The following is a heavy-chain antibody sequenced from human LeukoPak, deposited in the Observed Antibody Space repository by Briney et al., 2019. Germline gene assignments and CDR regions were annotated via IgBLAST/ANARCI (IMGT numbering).Heavy chain of an antibody. CDR2: LNPSGSI. Sequence: SETLSLTCSVSAGSISSYYWSWIRQPPGEALEWIGYLNPSGSIKYNPSLKSRVTISVDTSRNQFSLKLISVTAADTAVYYCARVKYTYGFPHFDHWGQGTLVTVSS. CDR3: ARVKYTYGFPHFDH. J-gene: IGHJ4*02. CDR1: AGSISSYY. V-gene: IGHV4-4*08. D-gene: IGHD5-18*01.